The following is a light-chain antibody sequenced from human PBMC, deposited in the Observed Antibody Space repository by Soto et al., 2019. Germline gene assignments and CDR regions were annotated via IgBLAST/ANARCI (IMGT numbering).Light chain of an antibody. CDR2: GAS. CDR1: QSVSSKN. J-gene: IGKJ1*01. CDR3: QQYGSSGT. Sequence: EIVLTQSPGTLSLSPGERATLSCGASQSVSSKNLAWYQQKPGQAPRLLIYGASNRATGIPDRFSGSGSGTDFTLTISRLEPEDFAVYYCQQYGSSGTFGQGTKV. V-gene: IGKV3-20*01.